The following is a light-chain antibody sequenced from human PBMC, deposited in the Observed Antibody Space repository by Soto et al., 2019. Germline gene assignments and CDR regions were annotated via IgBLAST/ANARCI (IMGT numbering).Light chain of an antibody. J-gene: IGKJ3*01. CDR1: QTISNTY. Sequence: EIVLTQSPGTLSLSPGEGATLSCRASQTISNTYLAWYQQKPGQAPRLLIYGASSRATGIPDRFSSSGSGTDFTLTISGLEPEDFAVYYCQSYGRTVFTFGPGTKVDIK. CDR3: QSYGRTVFT. V-gene: IGKV3-20*01. CDR2: GAS.